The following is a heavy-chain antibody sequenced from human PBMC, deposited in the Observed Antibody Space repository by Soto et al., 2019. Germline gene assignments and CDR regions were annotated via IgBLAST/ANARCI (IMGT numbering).Heavy chain of an antibody. J-gene: IGHJ6*02. CDR3: AREGALRGYYYYYGMDV. CDR2: ISAYNGNT. Sequence: ASLKVSCKASGYTFTIYGISWVRQAPGQGLEWMGWISAYNGNTNYAQKLQGRVTMTTDTSTSTAYMELRSLRSDDTAVYYCAREGALRGYYYYYGMDVWGQGTTVTVSS. CDR1: GYTFTIYG. D-gene: IGHD1-26*01. V-gene: IGHV1-18*04.